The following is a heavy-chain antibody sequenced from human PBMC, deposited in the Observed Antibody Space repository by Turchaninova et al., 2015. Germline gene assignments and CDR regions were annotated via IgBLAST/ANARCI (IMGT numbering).Heavy chain of an antibody. J-gene: IGHJ4*02. CDR2: IYYDVNP. V-gene: IGHV4-39*07. CDR3: AGELRSCWYGPFDY. CDR1: GDSISSSNYY. D-gene: IGHD6-19*01. Sequence: QLQLQESGPGLVKPSETLSLTCTVSGDSISSSNYYWGWIRQPPGKGLECVGSIYYDVNPYYNPALKSRFTMSLYTTKNQFSRELTSVTAAETAGYYVAGELRSCWYGPFDYWGQGTPVTVSS.